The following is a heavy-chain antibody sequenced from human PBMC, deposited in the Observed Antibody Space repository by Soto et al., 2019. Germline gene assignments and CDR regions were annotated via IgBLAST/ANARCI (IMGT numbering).Heavy chain of an antibody. CDR3: AGEKQLGNWFDP. CDR2: INPNSGDP. V-gene: IGHV1-2*04. CDR1: GYTFTVHH. D-gene: IGHD6-13*01. J-gene: IGHJ5*02. Sequence: GASVKVSCKASGYTFTVHHIHWVRQVPGQGLEWMGWINPNSGDPNYAQKFQGWVTMTRDTSITTAYMELSSLRSEDTAVYYCAGEKQLGNWFDPWGQGTLVTV.